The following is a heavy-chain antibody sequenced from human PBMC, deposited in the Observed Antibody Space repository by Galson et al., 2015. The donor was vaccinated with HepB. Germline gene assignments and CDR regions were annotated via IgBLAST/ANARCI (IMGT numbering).Heavy chain of an antibody. Sequence: SVKVSCKASGGTFSSYAISWVRQAPGQGLEWMGGIIPIFGIANYAQKFQGRVTITADKSTSTAYMELSSLRSEDTAVYYCARGGYYDSSGPFDYWGQGTQVTVSS. V-gene: IGHV1-69*10. CDR2: IIPIFGIA. CDR1: GGTFSSYA. J-gene: IGHJ4*02. D-gene: IGHD3-22*01. CDR3: ARGGYYDSSGPFDY.